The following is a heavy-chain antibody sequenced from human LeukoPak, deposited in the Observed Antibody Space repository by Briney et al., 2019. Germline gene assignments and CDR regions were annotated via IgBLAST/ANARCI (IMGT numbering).Heavy chain of an antibody. D-gene: IGHD2-2*01. CDR2: INTNTGNP. V-gene: IGHV7-4-1*02. CDR1: GYTFTSYA. J-gene: IGHJ6*02. Sequence: ASVKVSCKASGYTFTSYAMNWVRQAPGQGLEWMGWINTNTGNPTYAQGFTGRFVFSLDTSVSTAYLQISGLKAEDTAVYYCASSSSDYYYYGMDVWGQGTTVTVSS. CDR3: ASSSSDYYYYGMDV.